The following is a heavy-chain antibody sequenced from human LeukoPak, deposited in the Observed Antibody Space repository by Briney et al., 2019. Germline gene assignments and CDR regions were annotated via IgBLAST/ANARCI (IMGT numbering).Heavy chain of an antibody. Sequence: ASVKVSCKASGYTFTSYGISWVRQAPGQGLEWMGWISAYNGNTNYAQKLQGRVTMTTDTSTSTAYMELRSLRSDDTAVYYCARDGRIAAAGMKTYYYYGMDVWGQGTTVTVSS. CDR3: ARDGRIAAAGMKTYYYYGMDV. CDR1: GYTFTSYG. V-gene: IGHV1-18*01. CDR2: ISAYNGNT. J-gene: IGHJ6*02. D-gene: IGHD6-13*01.